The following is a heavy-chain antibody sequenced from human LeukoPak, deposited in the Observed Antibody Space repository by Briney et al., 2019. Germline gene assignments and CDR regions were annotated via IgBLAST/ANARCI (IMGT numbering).Heavy chain of an antibody. CDR1: GDGVSTNNAA. J-gene: IGHJ6*04. Sequence: SQTLSLTCAISGDGVSTNNAAWNWIRQSPSRGLEWLGRTYYRSKWYNDYAVSVKGRISINPDTSKNQFSLQLSSVTPEDTGVYYCARQIYVNTLYHGMGVWGTGTTVTVSS. D-gene: IGHD3-16*01. V-gene: IGHV6-1*01. CDR2: TYYRSKWYN. CDR3: ARQIYVNTLYHGMGV.